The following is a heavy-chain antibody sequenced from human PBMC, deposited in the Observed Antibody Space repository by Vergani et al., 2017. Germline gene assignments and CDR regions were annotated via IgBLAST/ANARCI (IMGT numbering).Heavy chain of an antibody. D-gene: IGHD3-22*01. CDR3: ARLSYDTTPYLQGGYDC. CDR2: ISGSGVSA. V-gene: IGHV3-23*04. Sequence: EVQLVESGGGLVQPGGSLTLSCAASEFTFSNYAMNWVRQAPGKGLEWVSGISGSGVSAYYTDSVKGRFTISRDNSKNMLFLQMNNLRTEDTAVYYCARLSYDTTPYLQGGYDCWGQGTLVSVSS. CDR1: EFTFSNYA. J-gene: IGHJ4*02.